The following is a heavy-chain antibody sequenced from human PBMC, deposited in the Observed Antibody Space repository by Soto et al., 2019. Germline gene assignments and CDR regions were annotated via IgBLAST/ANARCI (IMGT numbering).Heavy chain of an antibody. V-gene: IGHV1-69*04. J-gene: IGHJ4*02. D-gene: IGHD2-15*01. CDR3: ARDKGYCSDTSCPDFDY. CDR2: VIPNLGVT. Sequence: ASVKVSCEASGGTLGSYTFSCVRQAPGQGLEWMGRVIPNLGVTNYAKKFQGRFTIVVDTSTSTAYMELNSLRYEDTAVYYCARDKGYCSDTSCPDFDYWGQGTLVTVSS. CDR1: GGTLGSYT.